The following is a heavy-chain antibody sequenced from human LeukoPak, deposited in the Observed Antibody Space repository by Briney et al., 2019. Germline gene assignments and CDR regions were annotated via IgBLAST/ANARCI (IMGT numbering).Heavy chain of an antibody. CDR2: ISYDGSNK. V-gene: IGHV3-30*18. Sequence: GGSLRLSCAASGFTFSSYGMHWVRQAPGKGLEWVAVISYDGSNKYYADSVKGRFTISRDNSKNTLYLQMNSLRAEDTAVYYCAKDVVGSVVAGPEYWGQGTLVTVSS. J-gene: IGHJ4*02. CDR3: AKDVVGSVVAGPEY. D-gene: IGHD2-15*01. CDR1: GFTFSSYG.